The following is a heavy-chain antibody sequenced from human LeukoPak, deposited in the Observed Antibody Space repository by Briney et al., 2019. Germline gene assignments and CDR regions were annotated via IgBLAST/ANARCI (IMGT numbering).Heavy chain of an antibody. CDR3: ARGSHYCSSTSCVAFDI. V-gene: IGHV1-69*13. Sequence: SVKVSCKASGGTFSSYAISWVRQAPGQGLEWMGGIIPILGTANYAQKFQGRVTITADESTSTAYMELSSLRSEDTAVYYCARGSHYCSSTSCVAFDIWGQGTMVTVSS. D-gene: IGHD2-2*01. J-gene: IGHJ3*02. CDR1: GGTFSSYA. CDR2: IIPILGTA.